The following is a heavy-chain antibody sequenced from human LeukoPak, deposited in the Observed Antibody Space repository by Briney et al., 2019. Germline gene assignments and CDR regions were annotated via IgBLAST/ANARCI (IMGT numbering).Heavy chain of an antibody. CDR1: GYTLTSYG. J-gene: IGHJ4*02. CDR2: ISAYNGNT. D-gene: IGHD3-10*01. CDR3: ARDGDYGSGSYTPPLDY. V-gene: IGHV1-18*01. Sequence: ASAKVSCKASGYTLTSYGISWVRQAPGQGLEWMGWISAYNGNTNYAQKLQGRVTMSTDTSTSTAYMELRSLRSDDTAVYYCARDGDYGSGSYTPPLDYWGQGTLVIVSS.